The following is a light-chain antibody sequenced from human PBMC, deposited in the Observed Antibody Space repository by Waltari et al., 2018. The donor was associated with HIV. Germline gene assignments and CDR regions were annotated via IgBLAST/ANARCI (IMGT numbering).Light chain of an antibody. V-gene: IGLV2-11*01. Sequence: QSALTQPRSVSGSPGQSVTFSSTGTSSDVGGYNYVSWYQQHPGKAPKLMIYDVSKRPSGVPDRFSGSKSGNTASLTISGLQAEDEADYYCCSYAGSYTRFGGGTKLTVL. CDR2: DVS. CDR1: SSDVGGYNY. CDR3: CSYAGSYTR. J-gene: IGLJ2*01.